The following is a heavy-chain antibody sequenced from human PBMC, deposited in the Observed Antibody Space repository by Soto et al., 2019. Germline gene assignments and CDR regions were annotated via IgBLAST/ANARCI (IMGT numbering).Heavy chain of an antibody. Sequence: EVQLVESGGGLVQPGGSLRLSCAASGFTFSSYSMNWVPQAPGKGLEWVSYISSSSSTIYYADSVKGRFTISRDNAKNSLYLQMNSLRAEDTAVYYCARGAYYYDSSGLSYWGQGTLVTVSS. CDR3: ARGAYYYDSSGLSY. J-gene: IGHJ4*02. V-gene: IGHV3-48*01. CDR1: GFTFSSYS. D-gene: IGHD3-22*01. CDR2: ISSSSSTI.